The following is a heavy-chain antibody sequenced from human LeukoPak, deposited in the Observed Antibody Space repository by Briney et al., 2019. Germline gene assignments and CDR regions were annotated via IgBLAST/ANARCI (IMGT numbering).Heavy chain of an antibody. CDR2: ISGYNGNT. Sequence: ASVKVSCKASGYTFTSYGISWVRQAPGQGLEWMGWISGYNGNTNYAQQKLQGRVTMTTDTSTSTAYMELRSLRSDDTAVYYCARDLKRGYSSGRYSWGTGSSSDYWGQGTLVTVSS. CDR3: ARDLKRGYSSGRYSWGTGSSSDY. CDR1: GYTFTSYG. D-gene: IGHD6-19*01. J-gene: IGHJ4*02. V-gene: IGHV1-18*01.